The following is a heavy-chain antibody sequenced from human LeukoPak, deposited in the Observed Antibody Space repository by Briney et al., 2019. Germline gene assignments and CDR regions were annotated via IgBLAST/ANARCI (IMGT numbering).Heavy chain of an antibody. CDR3: ARETQVYYFDY. Sequence: GGSLRLSCAASGFTFSDYYMSWIRQAPGKGLEWVSYISSSSSYTNYADSVKGRFTISRDNAKNSLYLQMNSLRAEDTAVYYCARETQVYYFDYWGQGTLVTVSS. CDR1: GFTFSDYY. V-gene: IGHV3-11*05. J-gene: IGHJ4*02. CDR2: ISSSSSYT.